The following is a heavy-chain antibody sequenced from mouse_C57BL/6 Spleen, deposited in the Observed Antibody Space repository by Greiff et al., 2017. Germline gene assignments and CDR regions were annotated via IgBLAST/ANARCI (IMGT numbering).Heavy chain of an antibody. D-gene: IGHD2-1*01. J-gene: IGHJ3*01. Sequence: EVQRVESGPGMVKPSQSLSLTCTVTGYSITSGYDWHWIRHFPGNKLEWMGYISYSGSTNYNPSLKSRISITHDTSKNHFFLKLNSVTTEDTATYYCARGGRGNFAWFAYWGQGTLVTVSA. CDR3: ARGGRGNFAWFAY. V-gene: IGHV3-1*01. CDR1: GYSITSGYD. CDR2: ISYSGST.